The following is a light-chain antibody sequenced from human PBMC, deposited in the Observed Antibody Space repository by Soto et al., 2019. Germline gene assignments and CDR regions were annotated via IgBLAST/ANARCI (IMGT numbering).Light chain of an antibody. CDR1: QSINNW. CDR3: QKYNSYPHP. Sequence: DIQMTQSPSALSAFVGDRVTITWRASQSINNWLAWYQHKPGRAPRLLIYKASSLESGVPSRFSGSGSGTELTLSIGSLQPDDFATYYCQKYNSYPHPFGQGTKVDI. V-gene: IGKV1-5*03. CDR2: KAS. J-gene: IGKJ2*01.